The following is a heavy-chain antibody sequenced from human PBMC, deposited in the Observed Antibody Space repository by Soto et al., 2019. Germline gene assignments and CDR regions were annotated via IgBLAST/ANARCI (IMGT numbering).Heavy chain of an antibody. D-gene: IGHD6-13*01. V-gene: IGHV1-69*12. CDR2: IIPIFGTA. CDR1: GGTFSSYA. J-gene: IGHJ5*02. Sequence: QVQLVQSGAEVKKPGSSVKVSSKASGGTFSSYAISWVRQAPGQGLEWMGGIIPIFGTANYAQKFQGRVTITADESTSTAYMELSSLRSEDTAVYYCALHTSGAAAGTWWFDPWGQGTLVTVSS. CDR3: ALHTSGAAAGTWWFDP.